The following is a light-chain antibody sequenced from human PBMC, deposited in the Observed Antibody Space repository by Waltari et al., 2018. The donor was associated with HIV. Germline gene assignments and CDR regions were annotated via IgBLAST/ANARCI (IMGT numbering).Light chain of an antibody. J-gene: IGKJ1*01. Sequence: DIILTQSPDTLAVSLGDRATIHCRSSQTVLSDSTHKNYLSWYQQKPGQPPKLLLYWACARESGGPALFSGSGSATDFTLTITDFQAEDAAIYFCQQYYNTPWTFGQGTRADIK. CDR2: WAC. CDR1: QTVLSDSTHKNY. CDR3: QQYYNTPWT. V-gene: IGKV4-1*01.